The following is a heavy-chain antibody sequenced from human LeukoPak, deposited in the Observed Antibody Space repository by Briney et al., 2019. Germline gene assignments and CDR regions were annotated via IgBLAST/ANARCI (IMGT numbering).Heavy chain of an antibody. D-gene: IGHD6-19*01. V-gene: IGHV3-23*01. J-gene: IGHJ4*02. Sequence: GGSLRLSCAASEFTFSTDVMTWVRQAPGKGLEWVSAIDDDGGSIDYADSVRGRFTISRDNSKNTLFLQMNRLRADDTALYYCARRVGGTPDYWGRGTLVTVSS. CDR3: ARRVGGTPDY. CDR2: IDDDGGSI. CDR1: EFTFSTDV.